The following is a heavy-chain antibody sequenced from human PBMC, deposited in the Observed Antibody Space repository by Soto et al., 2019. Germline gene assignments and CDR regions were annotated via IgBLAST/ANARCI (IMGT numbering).Heavy chain of an antibody. D-gene: IGHD3-9*01. V-gene: IGHV4-34*01. CDR3: ARVFSRRYFYWIYYFDY. CDR1: CGSFIGYY. CDR2: INHSGST. J-gene: IGHJ4*02. Sequence: PETLSLTCAVYCGSFIGYYWSWMRQPPGKGLEWIGEINHSGSTNYNPSLKSRVTISVDTSKNQFSLKLSSVTAADTAVYYCARVFSRRYFYWIYYFDYWGQGTLVTVS.